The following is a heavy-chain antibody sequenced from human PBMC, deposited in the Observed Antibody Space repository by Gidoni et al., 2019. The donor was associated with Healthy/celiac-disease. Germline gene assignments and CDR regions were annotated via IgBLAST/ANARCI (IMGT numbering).Heavy chain of an antibody. V-gene: IGHV3-21*01. D-gene: IGHD6-19*01. CDR2: ISSSSSYI. Sequence: EVQLVESGGGLVKPGGSLRLSCAASGFTFSSYSMNWVRQAPGKGLEWVSSISSSSSYIYYADSVKGRFTISRDNAKNSLYLQMNSLRAEDTAVYYCARVPSVAGTNYYYYGMDVWGQGTTVTVSS. CDR1: GFTFSSYS. J-gene: IGHJ6*02. CDR3: ARVPSVAGTNYYYYGMDV.